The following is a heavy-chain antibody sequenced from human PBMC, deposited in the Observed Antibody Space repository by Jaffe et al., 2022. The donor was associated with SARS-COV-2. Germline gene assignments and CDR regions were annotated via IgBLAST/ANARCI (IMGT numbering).Heavy chain of an antibody. D-gene: IGHD6-19*01. J-gene: IGHJ4*02. CDR2: ISYDGSNK. CDR1: GFTFSSYA. V-gene: IGHV3-30-3*01. Sequence: QVQLVESGGGVVQPGRSLRLSCAASGFTFSSYAMHWVRQAPGKGLEWVAVISYDGSNKYYADSVKGRFTISRDNSKNTLYLQMNSLRAEDTAVYYCARDRGSGWYVNFDYWGQGTLVTVSS. CDR3: ARDRGSGWYVNFDY.